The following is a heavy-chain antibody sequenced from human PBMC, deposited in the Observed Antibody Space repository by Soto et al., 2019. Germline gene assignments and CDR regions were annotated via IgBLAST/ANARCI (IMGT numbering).Heavy chain of an antibody. CDR1: GGSIRNYY. V-gene: IGHV4-4*07. Sequence: TVSGGSIRNYYWSWIRQPAGKGLEWIGRVYSTGTTNYNPSLRSRVAMSVDTSKNQFSLRLDSVTAADTATYFCARDEYYDSNNWFEHWGLGTLVTVSS. CDR2: VYSTGTT. CDR3: ARDEYYDSNNWFEH. D-gene: IGHD3-22*01. J-gene: IGHJ5*02.